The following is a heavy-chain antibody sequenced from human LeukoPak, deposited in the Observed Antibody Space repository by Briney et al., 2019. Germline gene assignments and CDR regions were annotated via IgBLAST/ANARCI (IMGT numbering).Heavy chain of an antibody. V-gene: IGHV3-23*01. Sequence: GGSLRLSCAASGFTFSRYAMSWVRQAPGKGLEWVSAISGSGGNTYYADSVKGRFTISRDNSENTLFLQMNGLRGGDTAQYYCARYCRTSSCSSYSYYGMDVWGQGTTVTVSS. CDR3: ARYCRTSSCSSYSYYGMDV. J-gene: IGHJ6*02. D-gene: IGHD2-2*01. CDR1: GFTFSRYA. CDR2: ISGSGGNT.